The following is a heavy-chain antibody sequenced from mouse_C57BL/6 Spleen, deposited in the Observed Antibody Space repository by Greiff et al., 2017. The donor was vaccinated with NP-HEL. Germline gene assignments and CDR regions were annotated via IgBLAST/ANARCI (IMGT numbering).Heavy chain of an antibody. V-gene: IGHV1-53*01. CDR1: GYTFTSYW. CDR2: INPSNGGT. D-gene: IGHD2-5*01. CDR3: ARRGYSNYVRDWYFDV. Sequence: QVQLQQPGTELVKPGASVKLSCKASGYTFTSYWMHWVKQRPGQGLEWIGNINPSNGGTNYNEKFKSKATLTVDKSSSTAYMQLSSLTSEDSAVYYCARRGYSNYVRDWYFDVWGTGTTVTVSS. J-gene: IGHJ1*03.